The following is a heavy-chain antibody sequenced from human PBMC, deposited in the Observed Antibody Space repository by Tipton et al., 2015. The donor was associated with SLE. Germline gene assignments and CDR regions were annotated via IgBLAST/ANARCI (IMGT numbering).Heavy chain of an antibody. V-gene: IGHV3-9*01. J-gene: IGHJ3*02. Sequence: SLRLSCAASGFTFDDYAMHWVRQAPGKGLEWASGISWNSGSIGYADSVKGRFTISRDNAKNSLYLQMNSLRAEDTALYYCAKGISSHDAFDIWGQGTMVTVSS. CDR3: AKGISSHDAFDI. D-gene: IGHD6-13*01. CDR2: ISWNSGSI. CDR1: GFTFDDYA.